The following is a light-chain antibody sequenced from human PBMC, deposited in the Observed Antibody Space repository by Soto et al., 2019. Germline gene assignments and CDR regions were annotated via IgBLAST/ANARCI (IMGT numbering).Light chain of an antibody. J-gene: IGKJ1*01. CDR2: WAS. CDR1: QSVLYSSNNKNY. Sequence: DIVMTQSPDSLAVSLGESATINCKSSQSVLYSSNNKNYLAWYQQKPGQPPKLLIYWASTRESGVPDRFSGSGSGTDFTLTISSLQAEDVAVYYCQQYYRTPWTFXQGTKVDIK. CDR3: QQYYRTPWT. V-gene: IGKV4-1*01.